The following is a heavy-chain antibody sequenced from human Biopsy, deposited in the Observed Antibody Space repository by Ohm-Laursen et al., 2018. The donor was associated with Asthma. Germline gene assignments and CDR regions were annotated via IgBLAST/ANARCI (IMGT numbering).Heavy chain of an antibody. V-gene: IGHV5-51*01. CDR2: ILPGDSDT. D-gene: IGHD3-10*01. Sequence: ESLRISCKASGYIFTSYWIGWVRQMPGKGLEWMGIILPGDSDTIYSPSFQGQVTISADTSLGTAYLQWSSLKASDTAIYYCERLAYGSGSFFDFWGQGTLVTVAS. J-gene: IGHJ4*01. CDR1: GYIFTSYW. CDR3: ERLAYGSGSFFDF.